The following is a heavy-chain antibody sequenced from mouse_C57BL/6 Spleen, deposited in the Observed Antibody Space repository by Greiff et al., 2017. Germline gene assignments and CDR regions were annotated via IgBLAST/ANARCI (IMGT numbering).Heavy chain of an antibody. Sequence: EVKLVESGGGLVKPGGSLKLSCAASGFTFSDYGMHWVRQAPEKGLEWVAYISSGSSTIYYADTVKGRFTISRDNAKNTLFLQITSLRSEDTSMYYCARDYYGSSWVAYWGQGTLVTVSA. CDR1: GFTFSDYG. V-gene: IGHV5-17*01. CDR3: ARDYYGSSWVAY. CDR2: ISSGSSTI. D-gene: IGHD1-1*01. J-gene: IGHJ3*01.